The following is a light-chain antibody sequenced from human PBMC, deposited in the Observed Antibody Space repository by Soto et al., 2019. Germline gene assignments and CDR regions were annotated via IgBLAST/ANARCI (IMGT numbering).Light chain of an antibody. J-gene: IGKJ3*01. Sequence: DIQMTQSPSSVSACIGDRIKLTCRASHDIGDWLAWYQQRPGQAPKLLIYAASALHSGVPSRLSGSGSGTDFTLTISSLQPEDFATYYCQQIGSYPFTFGPGTKVDI. CDR1: HDIGDW. V-gene: IGKV1-12*02. CDR2: AAS. CDR3: QQIGSYPFT.